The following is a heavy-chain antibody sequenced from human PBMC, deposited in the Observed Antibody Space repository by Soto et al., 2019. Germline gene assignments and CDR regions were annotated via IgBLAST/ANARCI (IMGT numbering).Heavy chain of an antibody. CDR1: GGSISSGDYY. Sequence: PSETLSLTCTVSGGSISSGDYYWSWIRQPPGKGLEWIGYIYYSGSTNYNPSLKSRVTISVDTSKNQFSLKLSSVTAADTAVYYCARDQVPAALLGWLDPWGQGTLVTVS. D-gene: IGHD2-2*01. CDR2: IYYSGST. J-gene: IGHJ5*02. V-gene: IGHV4-61*08. CDR3: ARDQVPAALLGWLDP.